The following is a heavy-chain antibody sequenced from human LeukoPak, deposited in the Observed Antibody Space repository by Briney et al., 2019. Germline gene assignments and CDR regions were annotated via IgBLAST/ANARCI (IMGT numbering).Heavy chain of an antibody. CDR2: INPNSGGT. CDR3: ARDDYDSSGQFDY. J-gene: IGHJ4*02. CDR1: GHTFTGYY. D-gene: IGHD3-22*01. Sequence: ASVKVSCKASGHTFTGYYMHWVRQAPGQGLEWMGWINPNSGGTNYAQKFQGRVTMTRDTSISTAYMELGRLRSDDTAVYYCARDDYDSSGQFDYWGQGTLVTVSS. V-gene: IGHV1-2*02.